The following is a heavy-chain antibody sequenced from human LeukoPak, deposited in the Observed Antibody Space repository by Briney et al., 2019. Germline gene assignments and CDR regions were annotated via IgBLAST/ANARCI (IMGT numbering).Heavy chain of an antibody. J-gene: IGHJ1*01. CDR2: INGSGGST. CDR3: AKVLVVAGSISDYFVH. Sequence: GGSLRLSCAASGFTFSSYAMSWVRQAPGKGLEWVSPINGSGGSTSYADSVKGRFTISRDNSRNTLYLQMSSLRAEDTAVYYCAKVLVVAGSISDYFVHWGQGTQVTVSS. CDR1: GFTFSSYA. V-gene: IGHV3-23*01. D-gene: IGHD2-2*01.